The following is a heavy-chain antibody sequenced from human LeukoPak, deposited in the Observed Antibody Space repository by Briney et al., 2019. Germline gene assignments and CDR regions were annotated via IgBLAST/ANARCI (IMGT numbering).Heavy chain of an antibody. V-gene: IGHV3-74*01. D-gene: IGHD6-19*01. J-gene: IGHJ4*02. CDR2: INTDASST. Sequence: GGSLRLSCAASGFTFSTYWMHWVRQAPGKGLVWVSRINTDASSTFYADSVKGRFTISRDNAKNTLYLQMNSLRAEDTAVYSCGGSTSSDSLGYWGQGTLVSVSS. CDR1: GFTFSTYW. CDR3: GGSTSSDSLGY.